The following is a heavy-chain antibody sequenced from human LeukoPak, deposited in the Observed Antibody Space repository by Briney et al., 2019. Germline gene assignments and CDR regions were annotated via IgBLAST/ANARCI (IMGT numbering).Heavy chain of an antibody. D-gene: IGHD6-6*01. CDR2: ISYDGSNK. Sequence: PGGSLRLSCAASGFTFSSYAMHWVRQAPGKGLEWVAVISYDGSNKYYAGSVKGRFTISRDNSKNTLYLQMNSLRAEDTAVYYCARSLSSSSEYYYYMDVWGKGTTVTVSS. J-gene: IGHJ6*03. CDR3: ARSLSSSSEYYYYMDV. V-gene: IGHV3-30-3*01. CDR1: GFTFSSYA.